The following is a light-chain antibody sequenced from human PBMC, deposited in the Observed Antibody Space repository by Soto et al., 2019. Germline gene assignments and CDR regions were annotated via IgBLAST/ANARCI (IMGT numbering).Light chain of an antibody. J-gene: IGLJ2*01. CDR3: QSSDNSRNHVV. CDR2: GDN. CDR1: SSNIGSFYD. Sequence: QSVLTQPPSVSGAPGQRVTIPCTGSSSNIGSFYDVHWYQQLPGTVPKLLIYGDNNRPSGVPDRFSGSKSGTAASLAITGRQAEDEADYYCQSSDNSRNHVVFGGGTKLTVL. V-gene: IGLV1-40*01.